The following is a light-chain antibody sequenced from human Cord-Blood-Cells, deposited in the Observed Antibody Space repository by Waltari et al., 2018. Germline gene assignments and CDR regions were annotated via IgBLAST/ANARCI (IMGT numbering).Light chain of an antibody. CDR1: QSISSY. J-gene: IGKJ1*01. CDR2: AAS. CDR3: QQSYSTPWT. V-gene: IGKV1-39*01. Sequence: DIQMTQSPSSLSASVGDRVTITCRASQSISSYLNWYQQKPGKAPKLLSYAASSLQSGVPSRFSGSGSGTDFTRTISSLQPEDFATYYCQQSYSTPWTFGQGTKVEIK.